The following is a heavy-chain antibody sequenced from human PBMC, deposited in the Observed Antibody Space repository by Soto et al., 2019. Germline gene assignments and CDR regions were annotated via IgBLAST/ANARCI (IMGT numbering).Heavy chain of an antibody. Sequence: GGALRLSCSASGFTFSMFSMHWVRQAPGKGLEYVSGISSNGDSTYYADSVKGRFTISRDNSKNTLYLQMSSLRAVDTAVYCCVHPRSTGQIPLNWGKGTLVTVSS. CDR1: GFTFSMFS. CDR3: VHPRSTGQIPLN. CDR2: ISSNGDST. V-gene: IGHV3-64D*06. J-gene: IGHJ4*02. D-gene: IGHD4-17*01.